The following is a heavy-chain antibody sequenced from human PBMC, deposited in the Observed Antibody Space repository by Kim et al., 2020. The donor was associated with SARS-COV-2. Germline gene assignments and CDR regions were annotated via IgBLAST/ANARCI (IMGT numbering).Heavy chain of an antibody. V-gene: IGHV1-2*06. J-gene: IGHJ4*02. CDR1: GYTFTDNY. D-gene: IGHD4-17*01. Sequence: ASVKVSCKASGYTFTDNYMHWVRQAPGQGPEWMGRINPKNGGTNSAKKFQGRVTMTRDTSINTVYLELSSLKSDDTAVYYCARGQPALTTVAIDYWGQGTLVTV. CDR3: ARGQPALTTVAIDY. CDR2: INPKNGGT.